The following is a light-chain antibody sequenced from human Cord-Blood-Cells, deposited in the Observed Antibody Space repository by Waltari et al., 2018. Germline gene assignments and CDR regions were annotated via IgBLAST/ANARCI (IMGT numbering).Light chain of an antibody. V-gene: IGKV4-1*01. J-gene: IGKJ2*01. CDR3: QQYYSTPYT. CDR1: QSVLYSSNNKNY. CDR2: WAS. Sequence: DIVMTQSPDSLAVSLGERAAINCKSSQSVLYSSNNKNYLAWYQQNPGQPPKLLIYWASTRESGVPDRFRGSGSGTDVTLTISSLQAEDVAVYYCQQYYSTPYTFGQGTKLEIK.